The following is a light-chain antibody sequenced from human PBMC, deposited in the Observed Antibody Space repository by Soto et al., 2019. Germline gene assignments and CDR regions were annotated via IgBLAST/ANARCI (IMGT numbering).Light chain of an antibody. CDR3: QQSYRTPIT. V-gene: IGKV1-39*01. CDR2: SAS. J-gene: IGKJ5*01. CDR1: QSTSTY. Sequence: DLQMTQSPSSLSASVGDRVTITCRASQSTSTYLNWYQQKPGKAPKLLIHSASTLQSGVPSRFSGGGSGTDFTLTISSLQPEDFATYYCQQSYRTPITFGQGTRLEIK.